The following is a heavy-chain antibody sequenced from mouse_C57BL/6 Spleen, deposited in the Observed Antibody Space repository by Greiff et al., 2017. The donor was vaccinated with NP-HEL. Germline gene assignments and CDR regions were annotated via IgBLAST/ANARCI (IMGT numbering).Heavy chain of an antibody. CDR1: GFTFSSYA. J-gene: IGHJ2*01. CDR3: ARDPDDGYYFDY. D-gene: IGHD2-3*01. CDR2: ISDGGSYT. V-gene: IGHV5-4*01. Sequence: EVKLVESGGGLVKPGGSLKLSCAASGFTFSSYAMSWVRQTPEKRLEWVATISDGGSYTYYPDNVKGRFTISRDNAKNNLYLQMSHLKSEDTAMYYCARDPDDGYYFDYWGQGTTLTVSS.